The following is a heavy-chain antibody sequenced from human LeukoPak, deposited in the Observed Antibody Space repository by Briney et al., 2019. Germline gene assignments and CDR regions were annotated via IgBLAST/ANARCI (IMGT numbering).Heavy chain of an antibody. CDR2: VNPSGGST. CDR3: ARGSRRIQLWFSDAFDI. D-gene: IGHD5-18*01. Sequence: ASVKVSCKASGYTFTSYYMHWVRQAPGQGLEWMGIVNPSGGSTSYAQKFQGRVTITADKSTSTAYMELSSLRSEDTAVYYCARGSRRIQLWFSDAFDIWGQGTMVTVSS. J-gene: IGHJ3*02. CDR1: GYTFTSYY. V-gene: IGHV1-46*01.